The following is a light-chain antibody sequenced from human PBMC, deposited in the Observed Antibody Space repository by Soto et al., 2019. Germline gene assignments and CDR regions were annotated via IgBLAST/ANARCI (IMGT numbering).Light chain of an antibody. CDR2: AAS. CDR3: QTYNSAPRT. CDR1: QGISNY. V-gene: IGKV1-27*01. Sequence: DIQMTQSPSSLSASVGDRVTITCRASQGISNYLAWYQQKPGKVPKLLIYAASTLQSGVPSRFSGSGSGTDFTLIISSLQPEDVATYYCQTYNSAPRTFGPGTKVDIK. J-gene: IGKJ3*01.